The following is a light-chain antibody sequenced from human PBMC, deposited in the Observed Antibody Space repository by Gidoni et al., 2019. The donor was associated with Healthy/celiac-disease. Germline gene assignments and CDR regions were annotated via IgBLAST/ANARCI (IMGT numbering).Light chain of an antibody. J-gene: IGLJ2*01. Sequence: QSVFTQPPSVSEAPGPKVTISCSGSSSNLGNNYVSWSQQLPGTAPKPLIYEINKRPSGIPYRFSGSKSGTSATLGITVLRTGDEADYYCGTWDSSLSVVVFGGVTKLTVL. CDR3: GTWDSSLSVVV. CDR2: EIN. V-gene: IGLV1-51*02. CDR1: SSNLGNNY.